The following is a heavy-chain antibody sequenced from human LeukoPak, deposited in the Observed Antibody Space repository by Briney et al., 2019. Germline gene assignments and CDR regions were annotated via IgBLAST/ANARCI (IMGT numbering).Heavy chain of an antibody. CDR1: GFSFSSYE. V-gene: IGHV3-48*03. CDR2: ISSSGSIT. D-gene: IGHD6-19*01. J-gene: IGHJ4*02. Sequence: AGGSLRLSCADSGFSFSSYEMNWVRQAPGKGLEWISYISSSGSITFYADSEKGRFTISRDNARNSLYLQMNSLRDEDTAVYYCARDERAGSGWYFVYWGQGTLVTVSS. CDR3: ARDERAGSGWYFVY.